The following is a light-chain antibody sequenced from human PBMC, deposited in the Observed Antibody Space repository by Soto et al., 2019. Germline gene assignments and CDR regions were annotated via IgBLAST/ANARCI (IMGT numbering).Light chain of an antibody. CDR2: GGS. CDR3: QQCVIWPLFT. V-gene: IGKV3-15*01. J-gene: IGKJ3*01. CDR1: QSVSSN. Sequence: EIVMTQSPATLSVSPGERATLSCRASQSVSSNVAWYQQKPGQAPRLLIYGGSTRATGIPARFSGSGSGTDFTLTISSLEPEDFAVYYCQQCVIWPLFTFGPGTKVDIK.